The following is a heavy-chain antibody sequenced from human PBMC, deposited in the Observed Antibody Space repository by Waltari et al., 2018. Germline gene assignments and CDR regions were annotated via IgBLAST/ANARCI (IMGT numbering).Heavy chain of an antibody. Sequence: EVQLVESGGGLVQPGGCLRLACAASGCNFSSYWMSGVRQAPGQGREWVANIKQDGSEQYYGDSVKGRFTISIDNAKNALYRHSNSLRAEDTAVYYCARDRSLSMPGYDYWGQGTLVTVSS. CDR1: GCNFSSYW. CDR3: ARDRSLSMPGYDY. V-gene: IGHV3-7*01. CDR2: IKQDGSEQ. J-gene: IGHJ4*02. D-gene: IGHD2-2*01.